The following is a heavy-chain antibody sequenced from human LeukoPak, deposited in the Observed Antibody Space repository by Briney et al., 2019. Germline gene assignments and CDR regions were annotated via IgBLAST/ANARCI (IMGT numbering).Heavy chain of an antibody. CDR1: GFTFGDYA. Sequence: GGSLRLSCTASGFTFGDYAMSWIRQAPGKGLEWVGFIRSKAYGETADYAASVKGRFTISRDGSKAIAYLQMNSLKTEDTAVYHCTRDRGAYNLYDYWGQGTLVTVSS. CDR3: TRDRGAYNLYDY. D-gene: IGHD1-1*01. V-gene: IGHV3-49*01. CDR2: IRSKAYGETA. J-gene: IGHJ4*02.